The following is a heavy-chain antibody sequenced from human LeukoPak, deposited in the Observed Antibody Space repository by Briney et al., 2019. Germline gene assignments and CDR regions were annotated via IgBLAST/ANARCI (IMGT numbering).Heavy chain of an antibody. J-gene: IGHJ3*02. Sequence: GGSLRLSCAASGFTFSSYWMSWVRQAPGKGLEWVANTKQDGSEKYYVDSVKGRFTISRDNSKNTLYLQMNSLRAEDTAVYYCAKDRWTEVDAFDIWGQGTMVTVSS. CDR3: AKDRWTEVDAFDI. V-gene: IGHV3-7*03. D-gene: IGHD1-1*01. CDR1: GFTFSSYW. CDR2: TKQDGSEK.